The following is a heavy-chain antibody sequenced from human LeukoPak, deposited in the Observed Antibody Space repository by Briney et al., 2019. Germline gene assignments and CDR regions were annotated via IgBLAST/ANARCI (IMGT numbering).Heavy chain of an antibody. CDR2: ISSSSSTI. J-gene: IGHJ4*02. Sequence: GGSLRLSCAASGFTFSSYSMNWARQAPGKGLEWVSYISSSSSTIYYADSVKGRFTISRDNAKNSLYLQMNSLRGEDTAVYHCARDSGYYYHSSGDWGQGTLVTVSS. V-gene: IGHV3-48*01. CDR3: ARDSGYYYHSSGD. CDR1: GFTFSSYS. D-gene: IGHD3-22*01.